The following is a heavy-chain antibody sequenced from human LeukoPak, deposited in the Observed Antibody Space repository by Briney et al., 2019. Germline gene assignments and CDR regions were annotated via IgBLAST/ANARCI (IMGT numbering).Heavy chain of an antibody. J-gene: IGHJ4*02. CDR2: IKQDGSEK. D-gene: IGHD1-1*01. CDR3: AREDYNWKQRRGLIDY. V-gene: IGHV3-7*01. CDR1: GFTFSSYW. Sequence: GGSLRLSCAASGFTFSSYWMSWVRQAPGKGLERVANIKQDGSEKYYVDSVKGRFTISRDNAKNSLYLQMNSLRAEDTAVYYCAREDYNWKQRRGLIDYWGQGTLVTVSS.